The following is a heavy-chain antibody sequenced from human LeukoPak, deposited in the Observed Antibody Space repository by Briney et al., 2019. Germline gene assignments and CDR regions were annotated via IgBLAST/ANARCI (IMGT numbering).Heavy chain of an antibody. CDR1: GFTFSSYW. V-gene: IGHV3-7*01. Sequence: GGSLRLSCAASGFTFSSYWMRWVRQAQGKGLEWVANIKQDGSEKYYVDSVRGRFTISRDNAKNSLYLQMNSLRAEDTAVYYCARPRPGYYMDVWGKGTTVTVSS. CDR2: IKQDGSEK. CDR3: ARPRPGYYMDV. D-gene: IGHD1-1*01. J-gene: IGHJ6*03.